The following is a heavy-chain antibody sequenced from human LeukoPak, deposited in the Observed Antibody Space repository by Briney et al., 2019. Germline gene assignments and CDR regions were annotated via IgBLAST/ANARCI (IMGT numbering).Heavy chain of an antibody. CDR1: GFTFDDYA. Sequence: PGGSLRLFCAASGFTFDDYAMHWVRQAPGKGLEWVSGISWNSGSIGYADSVKGRFTISRDNAKNSLYLQMNSLRAEDMALYYCAKDKDSGSYSGFYYFDYWGQGTLVTVSS. V-gene: IGHV3-9*03. CDR3: AKDKDSGSYSGFYYFDY. J-gene: IGHJ4*02. D-gene: IGHD1-26*01. CDR2: ISWNSGSI.